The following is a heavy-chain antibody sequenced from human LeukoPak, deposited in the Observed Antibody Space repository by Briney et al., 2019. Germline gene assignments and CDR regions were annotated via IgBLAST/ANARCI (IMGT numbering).Heavy chain of an antibody. J-gene: IGHJ1*01. V-gene: IGHV3-20*04. CDR2: INWNGGNT. D-gene: IGHD6-13*01. Sequence: PGGSLRLSCAASGFIFNDYGMSWVRQAPGKGLEWVSGINWNGGNTDYADSVKGRFTISRDNAKNSLYLQMNSLRAEDTALYYCASHSSSHFWEPEYFQHWGQGTLVTVSS. CDR3: ASHSSSHFWEPEYFQH. CDR1: GFIFNDYG.